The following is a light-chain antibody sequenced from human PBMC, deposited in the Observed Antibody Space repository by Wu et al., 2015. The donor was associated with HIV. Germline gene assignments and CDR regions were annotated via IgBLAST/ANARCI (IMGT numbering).Light chain of an antibody. J-gene: IGKJ4*01. Sequence: EIVLTQSPGTLSLSPGERATLSRRAGQTISSSYLAWYQQKPGQAPRLLIYGTSSRASGIPDRFSGSGSGTDFTLTISRLEPEDFAVYYCQQYGSSPLTFGGGTKVEIK. V-gene: IGKV3-20*01. CDR1: QTISSSY. CDR2: GTS. CDR3: QQYGSSPLT.